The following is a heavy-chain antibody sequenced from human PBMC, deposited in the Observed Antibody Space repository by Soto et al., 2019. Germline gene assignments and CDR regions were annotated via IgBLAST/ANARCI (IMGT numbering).Heavy chain of an antibody. V-gene: IGHV1-18*01. Sequence: QVQLVQSGAEVKKPGASVKVSCKASGYTFTSYGISWVRQAPGQGLEWMGWISAYNGNTNYAQKLQGRVTMTTDTATSTAYMELRSLRSDYKAGYYCARGFAEYDIVTGYPFYYFAYRGQGTLVTVAS. CDR3: ARGFAEYDIVTGYPFYYFAY. J-gene: IGHJ4*02. D-gene: IGHD3-9*01. CDR1: GYTFTSYG. CDR2: ISAYNGNT.